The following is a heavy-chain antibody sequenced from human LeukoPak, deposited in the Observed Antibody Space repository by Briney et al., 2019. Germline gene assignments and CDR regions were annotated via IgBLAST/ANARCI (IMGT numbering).Heavy chain of an antibody. J-gene: IGHJ4*02. V-gene: IGHV1-69*04. Sequence: ASVKVSCKASGGSSNSHAISWVRQAPGQGLEWMGRIIPNLGTTNRAQNFQDRVTLTADKSTNTAYMELTSLTSDDTAVYYCATTNDGGGYQWGDFFDFWGQGTLVTVSS. CDR3: ATTNDGGGYQWGDFFDF. CDR2: IIPNLGTT. CDR1: GGSSNSHA. D-gene: IGHD3-22*01.